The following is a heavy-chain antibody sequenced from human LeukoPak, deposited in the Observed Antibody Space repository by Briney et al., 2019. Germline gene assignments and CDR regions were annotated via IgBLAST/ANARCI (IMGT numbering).Heavy chain of an antibody. CDR2: IYYSGST. V-gene: IGHV4-39*07. Sequence: PSETLSLTCTVSGGSISSSSYYWGWIRQPPGKGLEWIGSIYYSGSTYYNPSLKSRVTISVDTSKNQFSLKLSSVTAADTAVYYCARAEPIQLCPNWGQGTLVTVSS. CDR1: GGSISSSSYY. D-gene: IGHD5-18*01. CDR3: ARAEPIQLCPN. J-gene: IGHJ4*02.